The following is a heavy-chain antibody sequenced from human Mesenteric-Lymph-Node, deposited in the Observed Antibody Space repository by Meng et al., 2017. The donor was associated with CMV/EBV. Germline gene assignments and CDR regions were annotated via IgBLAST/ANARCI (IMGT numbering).Heavy chain of an antibody. Sequence: SVKVSCKASGGTFSSYTISWVRQAPGQGLEWMGRIIPILGIANYAQKFQGRVTITADKSTSTAYMELSSLRSEDTAVYYCARDIITIFGVDYYYYGMDVWGQGTTVTVSS. D-gene: IGHD3-3*01. CDR3: ARDIITIFGVDYYYYGMDV. J-gene: IGHJ6*02. V-gene: IGHV1-69*02. CDR1: GGTFSSYT. CDR2: IIPILGIA.